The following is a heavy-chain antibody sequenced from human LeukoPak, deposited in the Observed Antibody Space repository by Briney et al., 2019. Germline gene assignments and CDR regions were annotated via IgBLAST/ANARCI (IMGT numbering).Heavy chain of an antibody. D-gene: IGHD3-3*01. J-gene: IGHJ5*02. CDR2: IYPGDSDT. CDR1: GYSFTSYW. Sequence: GESLKISCKGSGYSFTSYWIGWVRQMPGKGLEWMGIIYPGDSDTRYSPSFQGQVTISADKSISTAYLQWSSLKASDTAMYYCARLTRDTYYDFWSGYYWFDPWGQGTLVTVSS. CDR3: ARLTRDTYYDFWSGYYWFDP. V-gene: IGHV5-51*01.